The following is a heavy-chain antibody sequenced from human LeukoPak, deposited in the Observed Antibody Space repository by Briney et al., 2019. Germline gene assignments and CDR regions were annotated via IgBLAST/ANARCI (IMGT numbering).Heavy chain of an antibody. CDR3: ARGREQQLVRGSVPKFKPGHQNWYFDL. Sequence: ASVKVSCKASGYTFTSYGTSWVRQAPGQGLEWMGWISAYDGNTNYAQKLQGRVTMTTDTSTSTAYMELRSLRSDDTAVYYCARGREQQLVRGSVPKFKPGHQNWYFDLWGRGTLVTVSS. CDR2: ISAYDGNT. V-gene: IGHV1-18*01. J-gene: IGHJ2*01. CDR1: GYTFTSYG. D-gene: IGHD6-13*01.